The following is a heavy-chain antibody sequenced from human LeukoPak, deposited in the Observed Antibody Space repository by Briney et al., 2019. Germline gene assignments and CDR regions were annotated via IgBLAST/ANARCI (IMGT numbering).Heavy chain of an antibody. J-gene: IGHJ3*02. V-gene: IGHV4-4*07. Sequence: SETLSLTCSVSGGSISSYYWSWIRQPAGKGLEWIGRIYTSGSTNYNPSLKSRVTMSVDTSKNQFSLKLSSVTAADTAVYYCARDHSSSWYDAFDIWGQGTMVTVSS. CDR2: IYTSGST. CDR3: ARDHSSSWYDAFDI. D-gene: IGHD6-13*01. CDR1: GGSISSYY.